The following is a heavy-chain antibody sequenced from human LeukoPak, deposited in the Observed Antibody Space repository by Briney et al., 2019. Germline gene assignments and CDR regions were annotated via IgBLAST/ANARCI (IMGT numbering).Heavy chain of an antibody. CDR2: ISGSGGST. CDR3: AKMGVVAARPGTFDY. J-gene: IGHJ4*02. D-gene: IGHD6-6*01. Sequence: GGSLRLSCAASGFTFTSYAMSWVRQAPGKGLEWVSAISGSGGSTYHADSVKGRFTISRDNSKNTLYLQMNSLRAEDTAVYYCAKMGVVAARPGTFDYWGQGTLVTVSS. V-gene: IGHV3-23*01. CDR1: GFTFTSYA.